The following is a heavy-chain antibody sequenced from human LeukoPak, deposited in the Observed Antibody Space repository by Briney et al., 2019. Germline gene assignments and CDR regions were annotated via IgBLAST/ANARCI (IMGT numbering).Heavy chain of an antibody. CDR2: INHSGST. V-gene: IGHV4-34*01. CDR3: TKDSSAYYDSSGYN. Sequence: SETLSLTCAVYGGSFSGYYWSWIRQPPGKGLEWIGEINHSGSTNYNPSLKSRVTISVDTSKNQFSLKLSSVTAADTAVYYCTKDSSAYYDSSGYNWGQGTLVTVSS. J-gene: IGHJ4*02. CDR1: GGSFSGYY. D-gene: IGHD3-22*01.